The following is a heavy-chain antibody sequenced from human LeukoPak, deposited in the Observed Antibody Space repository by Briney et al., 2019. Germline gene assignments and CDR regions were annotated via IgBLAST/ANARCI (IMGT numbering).Heavy chain of an antibody. CDR3: AKADIVVVVAATPAFDY. J-gene: IGHJ4*02. Sequence: QPGGSLRLSCAASGFTFSSYAMSWVRQAPGKGLEWVSAISGSGGSTYYADSVKGRFTISRDNSKNTLYLQMNSLRAEDTAVYYCAKADIVVVVAATPAFDYWGQGTLVTVSS. CDR1: GFTFSSYA. CDR2: ISGSGGST. V-gene: IGHV3-23*01. D-gene: IGHD2-15*01.